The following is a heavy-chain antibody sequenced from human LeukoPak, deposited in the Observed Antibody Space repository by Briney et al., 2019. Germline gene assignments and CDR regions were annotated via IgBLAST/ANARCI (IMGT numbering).Heavy chain of an antibody. Sequence: PGGSLRLSCAASGFTFDDYAMHWVRQAPGKGLEWVSGISWNSGSIGYADSVKGRFTISRDNAKNSLYLQMNSLRAEDTALYYCAKDRGSGGSEYFQHWGQGTLVTVSS. CDR3: AKDRGSGGSEYFQH. J-gene: IGHJ1*01. V-gene: IGHV3-9*01. CDR2: ISWNSGSI. CDR1: GFTFDDYA. D-gene: IGHD6-19*01.